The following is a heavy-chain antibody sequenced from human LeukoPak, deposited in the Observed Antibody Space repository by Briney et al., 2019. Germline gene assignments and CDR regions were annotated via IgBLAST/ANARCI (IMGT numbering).Heavy chain of an antibody. D-gene: IGHD4-11*01. Sequence: GGSLRLSCAASGFTSSSYSMNWDPQAPGKGLEWVSSISSDTHYIYYADSVQSRFTISRDNAKNSLYLQMNSLRAEDTAVYYCARHPERDYDYWGQGTLVTVSS. CDR3: ARHPERDYDY. CDR2: ISSDTHYI. J-gene: IGHJ4*02. V-gene: IGHV3-21*01. CDR1: GFTSSSYS.